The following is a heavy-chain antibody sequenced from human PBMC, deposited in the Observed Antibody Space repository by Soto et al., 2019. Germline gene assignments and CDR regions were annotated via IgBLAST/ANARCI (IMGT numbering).Heavy chain of an antibody. CDR1: GYTFTSYD. CDR2: VNPNTGNS. D-gene: IGHD1-1*01. Sequence: QVQLVQSGAEVRKPGASVKVSCEASGYTFTSYDIYWVRQATGQGLEWMGWVNPNTGNSGYAKKFQGRGTMTSDTSISTAHMELSSLRSEDTAVYYCARRAETNGWNGFGADKYYFDFWGQGTLVTVSS. CDR3: ARRAETNGWNGFGADKYYFDF. V-gene: IGHV1-8*01. J-gene: IGHJ4*02.